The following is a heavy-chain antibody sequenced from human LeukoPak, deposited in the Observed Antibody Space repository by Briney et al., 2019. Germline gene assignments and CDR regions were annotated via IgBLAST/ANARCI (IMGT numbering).Heavy chain of an antibody. CDR1: GFSFSSYW. D-gene: IGHD2-15*01. V-gene: IGHV3-7*01. Sequence: GGSLRLSCATSGFSFSSYWMNWVRQAPGQGLEGVANISPDGNFQDYVDSVKGRFSISRDNAKNTLYLQMNSLRAEDTGEYYCARGVGATPAHYDYWGQGTRVTVSS. J-gene: IGHJ4*02. CDR3: ARGVGATPAHYDY. CDR2: ISPDGNFQ.